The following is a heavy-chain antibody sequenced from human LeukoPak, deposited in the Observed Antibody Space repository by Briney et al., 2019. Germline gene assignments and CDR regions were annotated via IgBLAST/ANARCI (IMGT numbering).Heavy chain of an antibody. CDR1: GFTFTSYA. CDR2: ISGSGDST. D-gene: IGHD3-22*01. V-gene: IGHV3-23*01. J-gene: IGHJ4*02. Sequence: GESLRLSCAASGFTFTSYAMSWVRQAPGKGLEWVSAISGSGDSTYYADSVKGRFTISRDNSKNTLYLQMNSLRAEDTAVYYCAKDTDSSGYYWYYFDYWGQGTLVTVSS. CDR3: AKDTDSSGYYWYYFDY.